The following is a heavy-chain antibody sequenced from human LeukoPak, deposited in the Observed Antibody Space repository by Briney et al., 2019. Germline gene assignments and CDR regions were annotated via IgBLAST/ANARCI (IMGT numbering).Heavy chain of an antibody. J-gene: IGHJ4*02. V-gene: IGHV3-7*01. CDR1: GFTFSSYW. CDR3: ARDSTYYYDSSGYSDY. CDR2: IKQVGSEK. D-gene: IGHD3-22*01. Sequence: GGSLRLSCAASGFTFSSYWMSWVRQAPGKGLEWVANIKQVGSEKYYVDSVKGRFTISSDNAKNSLYMQMNSLRAEDKAVYYCARDSTYYYDSSGYSDYWGQGTLVTVSS.